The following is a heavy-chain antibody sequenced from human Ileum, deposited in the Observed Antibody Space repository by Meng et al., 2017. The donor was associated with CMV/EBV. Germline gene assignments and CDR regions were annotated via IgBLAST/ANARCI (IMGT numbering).Heavy chain of an antibody. CDR1: GFTFNNDP. CDR3: ARDPQIGSPDYFDY. CDR2: IGYDGVIK. D-gene: IGHD1-26*01. V-gene: IGHV3-30*04. Sequence: SGFTFNNDPMHWGGQDAGKGLEWVGVIGYDGVIKLHAESVKGRFTISRDDSKNTLYLQMDSLRVEDTAVYYCARDPQIGSPDYFDYWGQGALVTVSS. J-gene: IGHJ4*02.